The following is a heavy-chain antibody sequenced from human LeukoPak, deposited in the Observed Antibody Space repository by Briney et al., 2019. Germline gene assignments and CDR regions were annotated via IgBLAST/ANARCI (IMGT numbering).Heavy chain of an antibody. J-gene: IGHJ4*02. CDR2: IYYSGST. Sequence: PSETLSLTCAVPGGSISGYYRSWIRQPPGKGLEWIGYIYYSGSTKYNPSLKSRVTISVDTSKNQFSLRLSSVTAADTAMYYCAREKYGGSNDYWGQGTLVTVSS. V-gene: IGHV4-59*01. CDR1: GGSISGYY. CDR3: AREKYGGSNDY. D-gene: IGHD1-26*01.